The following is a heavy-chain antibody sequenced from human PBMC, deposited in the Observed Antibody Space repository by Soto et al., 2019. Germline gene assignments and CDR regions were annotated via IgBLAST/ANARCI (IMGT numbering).Heavy chain of an antibody. J-gene: IGHJ6*03. CDR3: ARGSPYYDILTGYFYPYYYYYYMDV. CDR1: GYTFTTYA. D-gene: IGHD3-9*01. Sequence: ASVKVSCKASGYTFTTYAMHWVRQAPGQSLEWMGWINAGNGNTKYSQKFQGRVTMTRNTSISTAYMELSSLRSEDTAVYYCARGSPYYDILTGYFYPYYYYYYMDVWGKGTTVTVSS. V-gene: IGHV1-3*01. CDR2: INAGNGNT.